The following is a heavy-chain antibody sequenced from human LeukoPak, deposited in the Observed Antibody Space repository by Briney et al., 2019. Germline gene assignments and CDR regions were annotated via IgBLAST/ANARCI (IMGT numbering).Heavy chain of an antibody. J-gene: IGHJ4*02. CDR2: INHSGST. CDR3: ARGPPDSSSWYQSWEMGY. CDR1: GGSFSGYY. D-gene: IGHD6-13*01. V-gene: IGHV4-34*01. Sequence: SETLSLTCAVYGGSFSGYYWSWIRQPPGKGLEWIGEINHSGSTNYHPSLKSRVTISVDTSKNQFSLKLSSVTAADTAVYYCARGPPDSSSWYQSWEMGYWGQGTLVTVSS.